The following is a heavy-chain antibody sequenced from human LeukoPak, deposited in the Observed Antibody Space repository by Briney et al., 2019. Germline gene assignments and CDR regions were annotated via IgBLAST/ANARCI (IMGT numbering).Heavy chain of an antibody. CDR1: GFTFSDYW. J-gene: IGHJ4*02. Sequence: GSLRLSCAASGFTFSDYWIHWVRQAPGKGLVWVSRVNTDGSITNYADSVKGRFSISRDNAKNTLYLQMSSLRAEDTAVYYCARDRGPRTGFMVREAYDYWGQGTLVTVSS. V-gene: IGHV3-74*01. CDR2: VNTDGSIT. D-gene: IGHD3-10*01. CDR3: ARDRGPRTGFMVREAYDY.